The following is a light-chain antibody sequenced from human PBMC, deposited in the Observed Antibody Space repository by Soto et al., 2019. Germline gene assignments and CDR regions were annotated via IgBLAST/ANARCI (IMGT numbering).Light chain of an antibody. CDR1: SSNIGNNW. J-gene: IGLJ3*02. CDR2: DNA. V-gene: IGLV1-51*01. CDR3: GTWDTSLSAWV. Sequence: QSVLTQPPSVSAAPGQKVTISCSGSSSNIGNNWVSWYQQLPGTAPKLLNHDNAKRPSGIPDRFSGSKSGTSATLGITGLQTGDEADYYCGTWDTSLSAWVFGRGTKLTVL.